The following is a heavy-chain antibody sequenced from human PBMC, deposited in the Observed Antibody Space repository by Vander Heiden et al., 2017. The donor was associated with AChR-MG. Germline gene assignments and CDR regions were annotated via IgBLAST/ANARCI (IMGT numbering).Heavy chain of an antibody. Sequence: QVQLVQSGAEVKKPGSSVKVSCKASGGTFSSYALSWVRQAPGQGLEWMGGIIPIFGTANYAQKFQGRVTITADESTSTAYMELSSLRSEDTAVYYCASSTLGYCSSTSCSYYYYGMDVWGQGTTVTVSS. D-gene: IGHD2-2*01. J-gene: IGHJ6*02. V-gene: IGHV1-69*01. CDR2: IIPIFGTA. CDR1: GGTFSSYA. CDR3: ASSTLGYCSSTSCSYYYYGMDV.